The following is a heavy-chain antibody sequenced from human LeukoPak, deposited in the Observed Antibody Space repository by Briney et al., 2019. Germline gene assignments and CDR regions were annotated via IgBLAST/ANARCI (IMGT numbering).Heavy chain of an antibody. D-gene: IGHD2-2*01. V-gene: IGHV3-30-3*01. CDR2: IPYDGSKK. J-gene: IGHJ4*02. CDR3: ARDQRYCSSSSCPWEPFDY. Sequence: GGSLRLSCAASGFTFSSYAMHWVRQAPGKGLDWVAVIPYDGSKKYYADSVQGRFTISRDNPKNTMYLQMNSLRAEDTAVYYCARDQRYCSSSSCPWEPFDYWGQGTLVTVSS. CDR1: GFTFSSYA.